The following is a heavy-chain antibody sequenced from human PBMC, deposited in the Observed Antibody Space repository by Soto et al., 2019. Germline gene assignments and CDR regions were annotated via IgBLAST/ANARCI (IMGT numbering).Heavy chain of an antibody. CDR2: IKGDGGEK. CDR3: ARRQGVVVGAILYGGAPDY. Sequence: EVLLVESGGGLVQPGTSLSLSCAASGFTFNTYWMTWARQAPGKGLEWVANIKGDGGEKYYVDSVRGRFTISRDNAKNSVSLQMNSLRVEDTAVYYCARRQGVVVGAILYGGAPDYWGRGTLVTVSS. D-gene: IGHD3-9*01. CDR1: GFTFNTYW. V-gene: IGHV3-7*01. J-gene: IGHJ4*02.